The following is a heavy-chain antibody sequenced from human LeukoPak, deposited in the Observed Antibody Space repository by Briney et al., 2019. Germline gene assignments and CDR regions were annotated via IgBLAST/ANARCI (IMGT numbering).Heavy chain of an antibody. J-gene: IGHJ4*02. CDR1: GFIFSNYV. Sequence: GGSLRLSCAASGFIFSNYVMTWVRQAPGKGLEWVSTISGSDDSTFYADSVRGRFTISRDNSKNTLYLQMNSLRAEDTAVYYCAKSRSGGGSCYNYWGQGTLVTVSS. D-gene: IGHD2-15*01. CDR2: ISGSDDST. CDR3: AKSRSGGGSCYNY. V-gene: IGHV3-23*01.